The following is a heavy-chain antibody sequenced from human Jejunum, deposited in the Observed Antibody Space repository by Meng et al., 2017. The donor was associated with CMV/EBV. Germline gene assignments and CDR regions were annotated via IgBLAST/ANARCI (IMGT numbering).Heavy chain of an antibody. D-gene: IGHD2-2*01. CDR2: ITADGTPS. J-gene: IGHJ4*02. Sequence: SCFAFSGDWLHWVRQAPGKWLMLVSRITADGTPSGYADSVKGRFTLSRDNANNMLYLQLDSLRAEDTAVYYCVTNLYCSTDGCRNYWGQGTLVTVSS. CDR3: VTNLYCSTDGCRNY. CDR1: CFAFSGDW. V-gene: IGHV3-74*01.